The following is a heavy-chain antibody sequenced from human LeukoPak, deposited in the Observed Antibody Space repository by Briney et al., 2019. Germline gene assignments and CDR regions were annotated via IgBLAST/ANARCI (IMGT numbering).Heavy chain of an antibody. CDR3: TRHLIGATPFDY. CDR1: GFTFSDSA. J-gene: IGHJ4*02. CDR2: IRSKPNNYAT. V-gene: IGHV3-73*01. Sequence: GGSLRLSCAASGFTFSDSAFHWVRQASGKGLEWVGRIRSKPNNYATAYTASVKGRFTISRDDSKNTAYLQMNSLNTEDTAMYYCTRHLIGATPFDYWGQGTLVTVSS. D-gene: IGHD4/OR15-4a*01.